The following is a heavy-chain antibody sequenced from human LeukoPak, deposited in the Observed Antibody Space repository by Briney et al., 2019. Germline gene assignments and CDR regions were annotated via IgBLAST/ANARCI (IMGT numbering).Heavy chain of an antibody. V-gene: IGHV3-21*01. J-gene: IGHJ6*02. CDR3: TRKSGHAYGMDV. Sequence: GGSLRLSCAASGFTFSSYSMNWVRQAPGKGLEWVSSISSSSSYIYYADSVKGRFTISRDNAKNTVYLQMNSLRAEDTAVYYCTRKSGHAYGMDVWGQGTMVTVSS. CDR1: GFTFSSYS. D-gene: IGHD7-27*01. CDR2: ISSSSSYI.